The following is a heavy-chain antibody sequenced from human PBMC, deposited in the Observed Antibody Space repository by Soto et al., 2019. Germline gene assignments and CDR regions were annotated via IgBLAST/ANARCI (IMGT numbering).Heavy chain of an antibody. Sequence: SVKVSCKASGGTFSSYAISWVRQAPGQGLEWMGGIIPIFGTANYAQKFQGRVTITADESTSTAYMELSSLRSEDTAVYYCARVLGALVFGVVSTPQSFLGWFDPWGQGTLVTVSS. CDR1: GGTFSSYA. V-gene: IGHV1-69*13. CDR2: IIPIFGTA. J-gene: IGHJ5*02. CDR3: ARVLGALVFGVVSTPQSFLGWFDP. D-gene: IGHD3-3*01.